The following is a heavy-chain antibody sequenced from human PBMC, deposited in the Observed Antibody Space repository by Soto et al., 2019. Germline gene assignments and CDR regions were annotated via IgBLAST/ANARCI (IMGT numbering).Heavy chain of an antibody. CDR2: ISGYGGRT. CDR3: AKCYSSGY. CDR1: GFTFDDYA. D-gene: IGHD6-19*01. Sequence: GGSLRLSCAASGFTFDDYARHWVRQAPGKGLEWVSLISGYGGRTYYADSVKGRFTISRDNSKISLYLQMISLRTEAAALYYCAKCYSSGYWGQGTLVTVSS. J-gene: IGHJ4*02. V-gene: IGHV3-43*02.